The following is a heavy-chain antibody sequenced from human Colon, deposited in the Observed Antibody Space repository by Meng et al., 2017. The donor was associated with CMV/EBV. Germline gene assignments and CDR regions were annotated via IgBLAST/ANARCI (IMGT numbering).Heavy chain of an antibody. J-gene: IGHJ6*02. D-gene: IGHD6-19*01. V-gene: IGHV1-2*02. CDR3: AKAVAASDYYYRGMDV. Sequence: ASVKVSCKSSGYTFTDYYVHWVRQAPGQGLEWVGWINPYSGVTSYAQKFQGRATMTRDTSITTAYMELTRLTSDDTARYYCAKAVAASDYYYRGMDVWGQGTTVTVSS. CDR2: INPYSGVT. CDR1: GYTFTDYY.